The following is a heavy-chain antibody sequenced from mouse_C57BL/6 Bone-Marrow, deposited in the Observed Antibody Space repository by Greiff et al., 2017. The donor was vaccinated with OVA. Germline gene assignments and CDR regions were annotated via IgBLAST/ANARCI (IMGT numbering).Heavy chain of an antibody. V-gene: IGHV8-8*01. CDR3: ARKNNYYGSIHV. CDR2: IWWDDDK. CDR1: GFSLSTFGMG. J-gene: IGHJ1*03. Sequence: QVTLKVSGPGILQPSQTLSLSCSFSGFSLSTFGMGVGWLRQPSGMGLEWLAHIWWDDDKYSNPALNSRPPISKDTSKTQVFLKIANVDTADSATYCGARKNNYYGSIHVWGTGTTVTVSS. D-gene: IGHD1-1*01.